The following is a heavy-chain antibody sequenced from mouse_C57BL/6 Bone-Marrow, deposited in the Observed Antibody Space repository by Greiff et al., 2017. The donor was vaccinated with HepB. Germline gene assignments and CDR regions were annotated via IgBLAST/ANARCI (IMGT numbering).Heavy chain of an antibody. D-gene: IGHD1-1*01. CDR1: GFTFSSYA. Sequence: EVQLVESGGGLVKPGGSLKLSCAASGFTFSSYAMSWVRQTPEKRLEWVATISDGGSYTYYPDNVKGRFTISRDNAKNNLYLQMSHLKSEDTAMYYCARDIRDYGSSYWGQGTTLTVSS. V-gene: IGHV5-4*01. CDR2: ISDGGSYT. J-gene: IGHJ2*01. CDR3: ARDIRDYGSSY.